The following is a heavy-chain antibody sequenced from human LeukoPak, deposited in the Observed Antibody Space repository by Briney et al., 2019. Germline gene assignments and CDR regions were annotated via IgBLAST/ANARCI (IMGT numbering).Heavy chain of an antibody. D-gene: IGHD6-13*01. V-gene: IGHV3-33*01. Sequence: GGSLRLSCAASGFTFSSYGMHWVRQAPGKGLEWVAVIRYDGSNKYYADSVKGRFTISRDNSKNTLYLQMNSLRDEDTAVYYCARDGENYSSSWYDWFDPWGQGTLVTVSS. CDR3: ARDGENYSSSWYDWFDP. J-gene: IGHJ5*02. CDR2: IRYDGSNK. CDR1: GFTFSSYG.